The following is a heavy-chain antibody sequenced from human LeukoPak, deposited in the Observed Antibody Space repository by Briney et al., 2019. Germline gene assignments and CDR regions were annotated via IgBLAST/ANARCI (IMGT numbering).Heavy chain of an antibody. V-gene: IGHV1-8*01. J-gene: IGHJ6*02. Sequence: EASVKVSCKASGYTFTSYDINWVRQATGQGLEWMGWMNPNSGNTGYAQKFQGRVTMTRNTSISTAYMELSSLRPEDTAVYYCARFASGWNYYYGMDVWGQGTTVTVSS. CDR1: GYTFTSYD. CDR2: MNPNSGNT. CDR3: ARFASGWNYYYGMDV. D-gene: IGHD2-15*01.